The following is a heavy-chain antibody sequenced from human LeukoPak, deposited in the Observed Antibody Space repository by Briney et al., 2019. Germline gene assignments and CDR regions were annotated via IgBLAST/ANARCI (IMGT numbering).Heavy chain of an antibody. CDR3: ARGVGGYCSGGSCYSGPNWFDP. CDR1: GGSISSYY. CDR2: IYYSGST. J-gene: IGHJ5*02. D-gene: IGHD2-15*01. V-gene: IGHV4-59*08. Sequence: SETLSLTCTVSGGSISSYYWSWIRQPPGKGLEWIGYIYYSGSTNYNPSLKSRVTISVDTSKNHFSLKLSSVTAADTAVYYCARGVGGYCSGGSCYSGPNWFDPWGQGTLVTVSS.